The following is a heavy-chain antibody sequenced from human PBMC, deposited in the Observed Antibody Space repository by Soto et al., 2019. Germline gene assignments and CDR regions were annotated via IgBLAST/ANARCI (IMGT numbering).Heavy chain of an antibody. D-gene: IGHD3-10*01. CDR3: ARGPGGPDGPGEY. CDR2: INAGNGNT. CDR1: GYSFTSYL. J-gene: IGHJ4*02. V-gene: IGHV1-3*01. Sequence: ASGKVACKGSGYSFTSYLMHWVRKDPGQRLEWMGWINAGNGNTKYSQKFQGRVTITRDTSASTAYMELSSLRSEDTAVYYCARGPGGPDGPGEYWVQGTLVIVSS.